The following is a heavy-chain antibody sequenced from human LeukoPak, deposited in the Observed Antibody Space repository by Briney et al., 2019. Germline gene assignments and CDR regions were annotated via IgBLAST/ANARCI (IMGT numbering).Heavy chain of an antibody. CDR1: GFTFRSYG. V-gene: IGHV3-23*01. J-gene: IGHJ4*02. Sequence: GGSLRLSCAASGFTFRSYGIHWVRQAPGKGLEWVSAMSGSGGMTYSADSVKGRFTISRDNSKDTLYLQMNSLRVEDTAIYYCAKGPFFYYDASGYNYFDSWGQGTLVTVSS. CDR2: MSGSGGMT. CDR3: AKGPFFYYDASGYNYFDS. D-gene: IGHD3-22*01.